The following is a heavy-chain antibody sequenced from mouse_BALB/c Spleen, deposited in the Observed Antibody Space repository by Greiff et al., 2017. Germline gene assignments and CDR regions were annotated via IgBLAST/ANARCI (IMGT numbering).Heavy chain of an antibody. Sequence: EVKLQESGPGLVKPSQSLSLTCSVTGYSITSGYYWNWIRQFPGNKLEWMGYISYDGSNNYNPSLKNRISITRDTSKNQFFLKLNSVTTEDTATYYCARDLNWDFDYWGQGTTLTVSS. CDR1: GYSITSGYY. CDR3: ARDLNWDFDY. V-gene: IGHV3-6*02. CDR2: ISYDGSN. D-gene: IGHD4-1*01. J-gene: IGHJ2*01.